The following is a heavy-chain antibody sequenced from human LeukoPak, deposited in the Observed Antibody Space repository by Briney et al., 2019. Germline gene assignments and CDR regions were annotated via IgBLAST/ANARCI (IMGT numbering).Heavy chain of an antibody. CDR1: GGSISSYY. Sequence: SETLSLTCTVSGGSISSYYWNWIRQPPGKGLEWIGDIYYSGSTNYNPSLKSRVTISVDTSKNQFSLKLSSVTAADTAVYYCARGADSSGYYSIFYFDYWGQGTLVTVSS. V-gene: IGHV4-59*01. D-gene: IGHD3-22*01. J-gene: IGHJ4*02. CDR2: IYYSGST. CDR3: ARGADSSGYYSIFYFDY.